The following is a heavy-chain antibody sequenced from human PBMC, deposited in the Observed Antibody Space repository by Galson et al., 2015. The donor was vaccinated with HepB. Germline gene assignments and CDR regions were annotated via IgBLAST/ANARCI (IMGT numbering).Heavy chain of an antibody. D-gene: IGHD3-22*01. CDR2: SRDKGNSNPT. CDR1: GFTLSGQY. Sequence: LRLSYAASGFTLSGQYMDWVRQGPGMGLEWVGRSRDKGNSNPTEYAASVKGRFTISRDDSKNSLYLQLNSLRTEDTAVYYCTRPRGNSFDTSVFDIWGQGTVVTVSS. J-gene: IGHJ3*02. V-gene: IGHV3-72*01. CDR3: TRPRGNSFDTSVFDI.